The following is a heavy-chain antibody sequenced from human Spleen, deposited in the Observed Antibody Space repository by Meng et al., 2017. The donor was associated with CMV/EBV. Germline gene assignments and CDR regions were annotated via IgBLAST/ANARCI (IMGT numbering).Heavy chain of an antibody. Sequence: GESLKISCAASGFTVSSNYMSWVRQAPGKGLEWVAVISYDGSNKYYADSVKGRFTISRDNSKNTLYLQMNSLRAEDTAVYYCAREAEGDARNAFDIWGQGTMVTVSS. D-gene: IGHD3-16*01. CDR2: ISYDGSNK. CDR1: GFTVSSNY. CDR3: AREAEGDARNAFDI. J-gene: IGHJ3*02. V-gene: IGHV3-30*03.